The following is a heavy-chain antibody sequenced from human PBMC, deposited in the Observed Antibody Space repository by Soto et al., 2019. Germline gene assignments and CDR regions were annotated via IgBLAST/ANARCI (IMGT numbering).Heavy chain of an antibody. CDR2: ISYDGSNK. J-gene: IGHJ6*03. V-gene: IGHV3-30*18. D-gene: IGHD4-17*01. Sequence: GGSLRLSCAASGFTFSSYGMHWVRQAPGKGLEWVAVISYDGSNKYYADSVKGRFTISRDNSKNTLYLQMNSLRAEDTAVYYCAKDWDDYGDQRGRGYYYYYYMDVWGKGTTVTVSS. CDR3: AKDWDDYGDQRGRGYYYYYYMDV. CDR1: GFTFSSYG.